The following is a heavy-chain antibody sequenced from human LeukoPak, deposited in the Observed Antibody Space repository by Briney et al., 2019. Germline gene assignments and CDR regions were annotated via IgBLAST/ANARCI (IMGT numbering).Heavy chain of an antibody. D-gene: IGHD4-17*01. V-gene: IGHV4-4*02. CDR2: IYHSGGS. CDR1: GGSISSSNW. CDR3: ARGLMTTGRSNFDY. J-gene: IGHJ4*02. Sequence: PSETLSLTCAVSGGSISSSNWWSWVRQPPGKGLEWIGEIYHSGGSNYNPSLKSRVTISVDKSKNQFSLKLSSVTAADTAVYYCARGLMTTGRSNFDYWGQGTLVTVSS.